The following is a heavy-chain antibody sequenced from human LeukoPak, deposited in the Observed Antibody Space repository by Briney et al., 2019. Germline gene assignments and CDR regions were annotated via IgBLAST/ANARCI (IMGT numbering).Heavy chain of an antibody. Sequence: SGGSLRLSCAASGFTFSNYAMTWVRQVPGKGLEWVSGISGTGGTTNYADAVKGRFTISRDNSKNTLYLQMYSLRAEDTAIYYCAKAPPYTKYFDYWGQGTLLTVSS. V-gene: IGHV3-23*01. CDR1: GFTFSNYA. CDR2: ISGTGGTT. CDR3: AKAPPYTKYFDY. D-gene: IGHD1-1*01. J-gene: IGHJ4*02.